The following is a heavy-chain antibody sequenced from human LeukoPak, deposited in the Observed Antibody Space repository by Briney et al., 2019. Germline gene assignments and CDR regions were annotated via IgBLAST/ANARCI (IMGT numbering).Heavy chain of an antibody. CDR1: GGSFSGYY. CDR2: IYYSGST. J-gene: IGHJ3*02. D-gene: IGHD3-22*01. CDR3: AREVKDSSGYGAFDI. Sequence: TSETLSLTCAVYGGSFSGYYWSWIRQPPGKGLEWIGYIYYSGSTNYNPSLKSRVTISVDTSKNQFSLKLSSVTAADTAVYYCAREVKDSSGYGAFDIWGQGTMVTVSS. V-gene: IGHV4-59*01.